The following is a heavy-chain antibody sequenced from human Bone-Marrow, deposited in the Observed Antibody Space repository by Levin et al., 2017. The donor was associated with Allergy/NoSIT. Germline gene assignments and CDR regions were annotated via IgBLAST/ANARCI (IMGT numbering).Heavy chain of an antibody. V-gene: IGHV3-23*01. CDR2: LSASGVTT. D-gene: IGHD5-24*01. CDR3: SRANYLTMPTGVFAFDL. J-gene: IGHJ3*01. CDR1: GFTFSSVV. Sequence: PGGSLRLSCATSGFTFSSVVMTWVRQAPGKGLEWVSGLSASGVTTYYADSVKGRFTISRDNPKNTVYLQMSRLTAEDTAVYYCSRANYLTMPTGVFAFDLWGPGTLVSVSS.